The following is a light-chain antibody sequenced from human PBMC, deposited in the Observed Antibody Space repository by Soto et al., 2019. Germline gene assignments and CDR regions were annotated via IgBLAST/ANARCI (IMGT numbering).Light chain of an antibody. J-gene: IGKJ2*01. CDR1: QSVDAGY. V-gene: IGKV3-20*01. Sequence: EIVLTQSPGTLSLSTGEGATLSCKTSQSVDAGYLAWYQQKPGQAPRLLIYETSSRATGLPDRFSGGGYVTDFTLTVSRLEPEGFAVHYCQFYGSTFGQGTQREFK. CDR3: QFYGST. CDR2: ETS.